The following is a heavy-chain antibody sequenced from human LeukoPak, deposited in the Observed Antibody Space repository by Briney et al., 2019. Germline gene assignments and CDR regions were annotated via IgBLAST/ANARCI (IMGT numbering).Heavy chain of an antibody. CDR3: ARRGTYQNWFDP. CDR2: IKDAGSEK. Sequence: GGSLRLSCAASTFTFSSYWMSWVRQAPGKGLEWVATIKDAGSEKFYVDSVSGRFTISRDNAKNSLYPQMNSLRAEDTAVYYCARRGTYQNWFDPWGQGTLVTVSS. D-gene: IGHD3-16*01. J-gene: IGHJ5*02. CDR1: TFTFSSYW. V-gene: IGHV3-7*01.